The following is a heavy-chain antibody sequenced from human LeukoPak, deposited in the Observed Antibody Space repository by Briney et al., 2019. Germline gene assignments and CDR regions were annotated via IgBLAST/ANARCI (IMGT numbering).Heavy chain of an antibody. CDR3: TREGVYAPDPSSYHRDAFDI. J-gene: IGHJ3*02. D-gene: IGHD2/OR15-2a*01. Sequence: ASVKVSCKASGYTFTGYYLNWVRQAPGQGLEWMGRIIPVLGVSNFAQKFQGRVTITADKSTNTAHMELSRLESGDTAVYYCTREGVYAPDPSSYHRDAFDIWGQGTLVIVSS. V-gene: IGHV1-69*04. CDR1: GYTFTGYY. CDR2: IIPVLGVS.